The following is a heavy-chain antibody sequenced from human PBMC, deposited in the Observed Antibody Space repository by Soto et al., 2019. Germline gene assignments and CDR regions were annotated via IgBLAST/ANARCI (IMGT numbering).Heavy chain of an antibody. CDR1: GFTFSSYG. CDR2: ISYDGSNK. V-gene: IGHV3-30*18. Sequence: GGSLRLSCAASGFTFSSYGMHWVRQAPCKGLEWVAVISYDGSNKYYADSVKGRFTISRDNSKNTLYLQMNSLRAEDTAVYYCAKDGTGALYYYYGMDVWGQGTTVTVSS. J-gene: IGHJ6*02. D-gene: IGHD3-10*01. CDR3: AKDGTGALYYYYGMDV.